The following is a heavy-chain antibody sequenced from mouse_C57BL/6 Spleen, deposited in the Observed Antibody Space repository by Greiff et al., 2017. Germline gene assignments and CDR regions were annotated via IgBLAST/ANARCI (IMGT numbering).Heavy chain of an antibody. Sequence: EVQRVESGEGLVKPGGSLKLSCAASGFTFSSYAMSWVRQTPEKRLEWVAYISSGGDYIYYADTVKGRFTISRDNARNTLYLQMSSLKSEDTAMYYCTREGGSQVFYAMDYWGQGTSVTVSS. CDR1: GFTFSSYA. D-gene: IGHD1-1*01. V-gene: IGHV5-9-1*02. CDR3: TREGGSQVFYAMDY. CDR2: ISSGGDYI. J-gene: IGHJ4*01.